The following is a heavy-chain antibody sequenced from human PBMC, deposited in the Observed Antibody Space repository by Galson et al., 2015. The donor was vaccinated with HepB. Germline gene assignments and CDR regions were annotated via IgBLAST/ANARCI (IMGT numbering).Heavy chain of an antibody. Sequence: QSGAEVKKPGESLKISCKGSGYSFTNSWIGWVRQVPGKGLEWMGIIYPGDSDTKYSPSFQGQVTISADKSISTAYLQWSSLKASDSAMYYCARHQQQLVPSHFDYWGQGTLVTVSS. CDR1: GYSFTNSW. CDR2: IYPGDSDT. V-gene: IGHV5-51*01. J-gene: IGHJ4*02. D-gene: IGHD6-13*01. CDR3: ARHQQQLVPSHFDY.